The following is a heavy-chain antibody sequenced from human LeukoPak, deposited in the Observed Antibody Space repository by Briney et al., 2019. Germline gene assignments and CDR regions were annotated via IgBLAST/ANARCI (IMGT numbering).Heavy chain of an antibody. J-gene: IGHJ4*02. CDR2: IHSIGGT. CDR1: GGSISDYY. V-gene: IGHV4-59*01. D-gene: IGHD5-18*01. CDR3: ARQADTAMLIWSFTDY. Sequence: SETLSLTCTVSGGSISDYYWTWIRQPPEKGLGWIGYIHSIGGTNYNPSLKSRVTISVDTSKNQFSLKLSSVTAADTALYYCARQADTAMLIWSFTDYWGQGTLVTVSS.